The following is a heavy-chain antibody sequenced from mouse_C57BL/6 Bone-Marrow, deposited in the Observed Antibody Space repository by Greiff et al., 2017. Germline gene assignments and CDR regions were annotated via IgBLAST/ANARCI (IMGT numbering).Heavy chain of an antibody. CDR3: ARPPNWEYAMDY. Sequence: VQLQQSGAELARPGASVKLSCKASGYTFTSYGISWVKQRTGQGLEWIGEIYPRSGNTYYNEKFKGKATLTADKSSSTAYMELRSLTSEYSAVYFCARPPNWEYAMDYWGQGTSVTVSS. CDR1: GYTFTSYG. V-gene: IGHV1-81*01. J-gene: IGHJ4*01. CDR2: IYPRSGNT. D-gene: IGHD4-1*01.